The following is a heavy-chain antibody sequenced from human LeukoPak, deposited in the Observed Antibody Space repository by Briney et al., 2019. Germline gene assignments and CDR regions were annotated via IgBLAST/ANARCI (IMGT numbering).Heavy chain of an antibody. CDR3: ARRQRHYYDSSGQGPFDY. CDR2: IKRDGSEK. D-gene: IGHD3-22*01. Sequence: GGSLRLSCAASGFTFSSYWMSWVRQAPGKGLEWVANIKRDGSEKYYVDSVKGRFTISRDNAKNSLYLQMNSLRAEDTAVYYCARRQRHYYDSSGQGPFDYWGQGTPVTVSS. J-gene: IGHJ4*02. V-gene: IGHV3-7*04. CDR1: GFTFSSYW.